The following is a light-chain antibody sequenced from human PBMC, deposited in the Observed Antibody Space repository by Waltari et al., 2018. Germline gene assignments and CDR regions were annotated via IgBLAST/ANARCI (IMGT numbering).Light chain of an antibody. CDR3: AAWDDSLNGPNYV. CDR1: SSNIGSNT. J-gene: IGLJ1*01. V-gene: IGLV1-44*01. CDR2: SNT. Sequence: QSVLTQPPSASGTPGQRVTISCSGSSSNIGSNTVNWYQQLPGTAPKLLIYSNTPPPSGVPDRFSCSKSGTSASLAISGLQSEDEADYYCAAWDDSLNGPNYVFGTGTKVTVL.